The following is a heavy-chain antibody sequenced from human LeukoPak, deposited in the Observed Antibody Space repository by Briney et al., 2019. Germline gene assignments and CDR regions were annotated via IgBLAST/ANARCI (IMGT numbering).Heavy chain of an antibody. J-gene: IGHJ3*02. CDR1: GFTFSSYG. CDR2: IWYDGSKK. CDR3: ARRVSVVVITKELRDAFAI. D-gene: IGHD3-22*01. V-gene: IGHV3-33*01. Sequence: GGSLRLSCAASGFTFSSYGMHGVRQAPGKGVEWGAVIWYDGSKKYYADSVKGRFTLSRDNSKPTLYLQMNRLRAEDTAVYYCARRVSVVVITKELRDAFAIWGQGTMATVSS.